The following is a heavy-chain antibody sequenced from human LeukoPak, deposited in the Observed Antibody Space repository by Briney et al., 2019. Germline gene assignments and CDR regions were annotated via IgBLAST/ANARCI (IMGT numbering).Heavy chain of an antibody. D-gene: IGHD3-22*01. Sequence: SVKVSCKTSCGTFSSYAISWVRQGPGQGLEWMGGILPIFGTANYAQKFQGRVTITADESTSTAYMELSSLRSEDTAVYYCARGDYYDSSGSRSGFDYWGQGTLVTVSS. CDR3: ARGDYYDSSGSRSGFDY. V-gene: IGHV1-69*13. J-gene: IGHJ4*02. CDR2: ILPIFGTA. CDR1: CGTFSSYA.